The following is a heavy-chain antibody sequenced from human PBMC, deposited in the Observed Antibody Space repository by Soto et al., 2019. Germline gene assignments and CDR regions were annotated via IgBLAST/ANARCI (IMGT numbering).Heavy chain of an antibody. D-gene: IGHD2-8*01. CDR2: ISPYSGHT. J-gene: IGHJ6*02. Sequence: QGQLVQSGGEVTKPGASVKVSCNSSGYTFTSYGISWVRQAPGQGREWMGWISPYSGHTKESQKVQGRVTLTTETSTGTAYMELTSLASDDTAVYYCARDRCTTAKCYTHHLDVWGQGTTVIVSS. CDR1: GYTFTSYG. V-gene: IGHV1-18*04. CDR3: ARDRCTTAKCYTHHLDV.